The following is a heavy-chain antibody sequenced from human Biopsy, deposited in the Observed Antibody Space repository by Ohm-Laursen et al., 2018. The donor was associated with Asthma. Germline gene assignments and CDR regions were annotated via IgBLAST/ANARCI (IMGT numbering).Heavy chain of an antibody. CDR2: IPQGGAT. J-gene: IGHJ6*02. CDR3: ARMITMIQAANYYSYAMGV. CDR1: RGSFRGYV. V-gene: IGHV4-34*01. D-gene: IGHD3-22*01. Sequence: GTLSLTCAYRGSFRGYVWTWIRQPPGKGLEWIGEIPQGGATTFNPSLKSRVTISIDPSKSQLSLRLTSMTAADTAVYYCARMITMIQAANYYSYAMGVWGQGTTVTVSS.